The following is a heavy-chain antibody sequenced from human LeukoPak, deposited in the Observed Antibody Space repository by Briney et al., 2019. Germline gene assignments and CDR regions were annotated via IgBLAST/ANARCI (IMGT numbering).Heavy chain of an antibody. D-gene: IGHD6-6*01. CDR1: GYTFTGYY. V-gene: IGHV1-2*02. J-gene: IGHJ3*02. CDR2: INPNSGGT. CDR3: ARTLAARSFDAFDI. Sequence: ASVKVSCKASGYTFTGYYMHWVRQAPGQGLEWMGWINPNSGGTNYAQKFQGRVTMTRDTSISTAYMELSRLRSDDTAVYYCARTLAARSFDAFDIWGQGTMVTVSS.